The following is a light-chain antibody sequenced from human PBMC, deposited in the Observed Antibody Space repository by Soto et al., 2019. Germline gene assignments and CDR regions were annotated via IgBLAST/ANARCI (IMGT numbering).Light chain of an antibody. V-gene: IGKV1-39*01. CDR1: QSIGTY. J-gene: IGKJ2*01. CDR2: GAS. Sequence: DIQMTQSPSSLPASVGDRISITCRASQSIGTYLSWYQQKPGKAPKLLIYGASNLQSGVPSRFSGSGSETGFTLTISSLQPEDFATYYCQQSYSAPRTFGQGTKGDIK. CDR3: QQSYSAPRT.